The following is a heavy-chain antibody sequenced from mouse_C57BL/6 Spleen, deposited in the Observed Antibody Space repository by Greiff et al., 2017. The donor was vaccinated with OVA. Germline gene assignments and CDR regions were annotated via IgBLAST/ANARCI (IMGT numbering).Heavy chain of an antibody. CDR3: AKGGTTVVEGYAMDY. CDR1: GYTFTDYY. D-gene: IGHD1-1*01. J-gene: IGHJ4*01. Sequence: EVQLQQSGPELVKPGASVKISCKASGYTFTDYYMNWVKQSHGKSLEWIGDINPNNGGTSYNQKFKGKATLTVDKSSSTAYMELRSLTSEDSAVYYCAKGGTTVVEGYAMDYWGQGTSVTVSS. V-gene: IGHV1-26*01. CDR2: INPNNGGT.